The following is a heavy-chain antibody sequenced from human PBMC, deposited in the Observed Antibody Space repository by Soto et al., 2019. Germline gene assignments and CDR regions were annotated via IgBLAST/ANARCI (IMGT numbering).Heavy chain of an antibody. Sequence: ASVKVSCKASVYTFTSYYMHWVLQAPGQGLEWMGIINPSGGSTSYAQKFQGRVTMTRDTSTSTVYMELSSLRSEDTAVYYCANGYVDYDFWSGYLAYWGQGTLVTVSS. D-gene: IGHD3-3*01. CDR2: INPSGGST. J-gene: IGHJ4*02. CDR1: VYTFTSYY. V-gene: IGHV1-46*03. CDR3: ANGYVDYDFWSGYLAY.